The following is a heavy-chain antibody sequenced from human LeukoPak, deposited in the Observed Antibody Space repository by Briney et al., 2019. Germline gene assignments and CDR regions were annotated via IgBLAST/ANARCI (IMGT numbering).Heavy chain of an antibody. J-gene: IGHJ2*01. CDR1: GGSFSGYY. V-gene: IGHV4-34*01. Sequence: SETLSLTCAVYGGSFSGYYWTWIRQPPGKGPEWIGEINYSGRTNYNPSLKSRVTISVDTSKNHFSLKLSSVTAADTAVYYCARHQEVDFDLWGRGTLVTVSS. CDR2: INYSGRT. CDR3: ARHQEVDFDL.